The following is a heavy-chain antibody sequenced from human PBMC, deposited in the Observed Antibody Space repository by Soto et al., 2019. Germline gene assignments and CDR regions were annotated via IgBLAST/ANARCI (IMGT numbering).Heavy chain of an antibody. V-gene: IGHV4-4*02. J-gene: IGHJ3*01. CDR2: ISRSGTT. CDR1: GGSISSSNW. Sequence: QVQLQESGPGLLKPSGTLSLTCAVTGGSISSSNWWTWVRQPPGEGLEWVGEISRSGTTNYKPSLKSRVSISLDKSRNEFSLNLGSVTAADTAMYYCARDSASSGVFTWGQGTMVTVSS. CDR3: ARDSASSGVFT. D-gene: IGHD6-19*01.